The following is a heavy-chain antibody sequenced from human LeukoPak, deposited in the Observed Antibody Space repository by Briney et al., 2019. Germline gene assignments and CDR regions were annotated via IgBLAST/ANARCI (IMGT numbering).Heavy chain of an antibody. V-gene: IGHV3-23*01. CDR1: GFTFSSYA. D-gene: IGHD6-19*01. Sequence: GGSLRLSCAASGFTFSSYAMSWVRQAPGKGLEWVSAISGSGGSTYYADSVKGRFTISRDNFKSVLYLEMNSLRAEGTAVYYCATTARVAGAWGQGTLVTVSS. CDR3: ATTARVAGA. J-gene: IGHJ5*02. CDR2: ISGSGGST.